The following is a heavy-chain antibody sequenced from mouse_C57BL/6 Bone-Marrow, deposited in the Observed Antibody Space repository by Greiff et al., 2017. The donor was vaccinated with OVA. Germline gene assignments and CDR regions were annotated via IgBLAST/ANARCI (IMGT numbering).Heavy chain of an antibody. V-gene: IGHV1-7*01. J-gene: IGHJ3*01. CDR1: GYPFPSYW. CDR2: INPSSGYT. CDR3: ARIPLYYSRAGLAD. D-gene: IGHD1-1*01. Sequence: VQLQQSGAELAQPGASVTLSCKASGYPFPSYWLHWVHQRPGQGLEWIGYINPSSGYTKYNQKFKDKATLTADKSSSTADLQLSSLTYEDSAVYDCARIPLYYSRAGLADWGQGTLVTVSA.